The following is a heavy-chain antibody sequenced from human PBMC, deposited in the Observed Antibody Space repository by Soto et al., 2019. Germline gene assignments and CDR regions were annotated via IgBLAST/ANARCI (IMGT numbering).Heavy chain of an antibody. Sequence: EVQLVQSGGALVQPGGSLRLSCAASGFTPSRLSMNWVRQAPGQGLEWISYINSAGSIIYNAGSVKGRFTISRDNAKNGLYLHMNSLKVVDTAVYSCGTATEFGWLDNPMHALKMWGQGTMVTVSS. CDR3: GTATEFGWLDNPMHALKM. CDR1: GFTPSRLS. CDR2: INSAGSII. J-gene: IGHJ3*01. D-gene: IGHD3-9*01. V-gene: IGHV3-48*01.